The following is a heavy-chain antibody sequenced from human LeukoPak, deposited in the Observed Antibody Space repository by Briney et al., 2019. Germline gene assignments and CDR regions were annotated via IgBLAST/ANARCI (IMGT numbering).Heavy chain of an antibody. D-gene: IGHD2-15*01. J-gene: IGHJ4*02. CDR3: GRRRIDCSDTGCYVDY. CDR1: GYSFTVYY. V-gene: IGHV1-2*02. CDR2: MNPNRGDT. Sequence: AASVKVSFKASGYSFTVYYIHWMRQAPGQGLEWMGWMNPNRGDTSYAQKFQGRVTMTRDTPINTAYMELSGLTSDDTAVYYCGRRRIDCSDTGCYVDYWGQGTLVTVSS.